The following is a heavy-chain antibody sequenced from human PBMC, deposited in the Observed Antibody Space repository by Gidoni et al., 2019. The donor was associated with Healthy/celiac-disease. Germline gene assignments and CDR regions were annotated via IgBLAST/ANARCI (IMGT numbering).Heavy chain of an antibody. J-gene: IGHJ4*02. V-gene: IGHV4-59*01. Sequence: QVQLQESGPGLVKPSETLSLTCTVSGGSISSYYWRWIRQPPGKGLEWIGYIYYSGSTNYNPSLKSRVTISVDTSKNQFSLKLSSVTAADTAVYYCARDRLGVGYWGQGTLVTVSS. CDR1: GGSISSYY. CDR2: IYYSGST. CDR3: ARDRLGVGY. D-gene: IGHD3-10*01.